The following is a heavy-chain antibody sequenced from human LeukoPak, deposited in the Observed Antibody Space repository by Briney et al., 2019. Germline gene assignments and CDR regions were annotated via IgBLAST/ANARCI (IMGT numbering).Heavy chain of an antibody. V-gene: IGHV1-2*02. Sequence: GASVKVSCKASGYTFTNYYIHWVRQAPGRGLEWVGWINPNSGDTNYAQKLQGRVTMTRDTSIITAFMELSRLTSDDTAVYYCARVVSGGVIWAYWGQGTLVTVSS. D-gene: IGHD3-16*01. J-gene: IGHJ4*02. CDR3: ARVVSGGVIWAY. CDR2: INPNSGDT. CDR1: GYTFTNYY.